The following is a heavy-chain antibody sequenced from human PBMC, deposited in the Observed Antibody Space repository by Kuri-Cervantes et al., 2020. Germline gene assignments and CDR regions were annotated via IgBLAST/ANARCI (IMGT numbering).Heavy chain of an antibody. CDR1: GGSISSYY. CDR2: IYTSGST. V-gene: IGHV4-4*07. Sequence: GSLRLSCTVSGGSISSYYWSWIRQPAGKGLEWIGRIYTSGSTNYNPSLKSRVTISVDKSKNQFSLKLGSVTAADTAVYYCVRHVGYDISGPYRHYYYMDVWGKGTTVTVSS. CDR3: VRHVGYDISGPYRHYYYMDV. J-gene: IGHJ6*03. D-gene: IGHD3-22*01.